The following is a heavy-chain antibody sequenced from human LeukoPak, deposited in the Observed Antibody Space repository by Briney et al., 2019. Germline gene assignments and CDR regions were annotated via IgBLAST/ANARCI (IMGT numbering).Heavy chain of an antibody. CDR3: ARALTRYCSGGSCYPGAFDI. D-gene: IGHD2-15*01. V-gene: IGHV3-7*01. CDR1: GFTFSSYW. J-gene: IGHJ3*02. Sequence: PGGSLRLSCAASGFTFSSYWMSWVRQAPGKGLEWVANIKQDGSDKYYVDSVKGRFTISRDNAKNSLYLQMNSLRAEDTAVYYCARALTRYCSGGSCYPGAFDIWGQGTMVTVSS. CDR2: IKQDGSDK.